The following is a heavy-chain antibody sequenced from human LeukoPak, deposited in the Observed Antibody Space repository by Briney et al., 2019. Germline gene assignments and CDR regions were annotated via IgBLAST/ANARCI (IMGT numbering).Heavy chain of an antibody. CDR3: AKVFYGAHDAFDL. D-gene: IGHD4-17*01. Sequence: GGSLRLSCAASGFMFSNYAMSWVRQAQGRLECVTITGGSGDNTFYADSVKGRFTISRDNSKNTLYLQMNNLEIEDTALYYCAKVFYGAHDAFDLWGQGTVVSVSS. CDR1: GFMFSNYA. J-gene: IGHJ3*01. V-gene: IGHV3-23*01. CDR2: TGGSGDNT.